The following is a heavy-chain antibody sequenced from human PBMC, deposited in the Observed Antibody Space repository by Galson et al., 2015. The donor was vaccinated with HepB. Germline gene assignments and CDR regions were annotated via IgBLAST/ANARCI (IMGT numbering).Heavy chain of an antibody. J-gene: IGHJ5*02. CDR2: INPNSGNT. CDR3: ARDYGGNSGWFDP. V-gene: IGHV1-8*01. CDR1: GYIFTSYD. D-gene: IGHD4-23*01. Sequence: SVKVSCKASGYIFTSYDINWVRQATGQGLEWMGWINPNSGNTGYAQKFQGRVTMTRSTSISTAYMELSSLTSEDTAVYYCARDYGGNSGWFDPWGHGTLVTVSS.